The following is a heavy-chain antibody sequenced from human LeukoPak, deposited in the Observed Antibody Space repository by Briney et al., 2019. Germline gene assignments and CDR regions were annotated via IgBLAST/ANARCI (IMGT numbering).Heavy chain of an antibody. V-gene: IGHV4-38-2*01. CDR3: ASSFSGYDPFDS. Sequence: PSETLSLTCAVSGYSINDGYYWGWIRQPPGKGLEWIGSVYHSGTTYYNPSLQSRVAISVDTNKNEFSLKLSSVTAADTALYCASSFSGYDPFDSWGQGTLVTVSS. CDR1: GYSINDGYY. D-gene: IGHD5-12*01. CDR2: VYHSGTT. J-gene: IGHJ4*02.